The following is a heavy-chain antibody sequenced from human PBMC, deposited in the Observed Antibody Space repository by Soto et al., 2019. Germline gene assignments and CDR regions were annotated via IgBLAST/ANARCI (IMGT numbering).Heavy chain of an antibody. CDR3: AKEWSYSSGWSHVDY. V-gene: IGHV3-23*01. D-gene: IGHD6-19*01. CDR2: ISGSGGST. Sequence: PWGSLRICCAAPGFTVSSYAMSWVRQAPGKGLEWVSAISGSGGSTYYADSVKGRFTISRDNSKNTLYLQMNSLRAEDTAVYYCAKEWSYSSGWSHVDYWGQGTLVTVPS. CDR1: GFTVSSYA. J-gene: IGHJ4*02.